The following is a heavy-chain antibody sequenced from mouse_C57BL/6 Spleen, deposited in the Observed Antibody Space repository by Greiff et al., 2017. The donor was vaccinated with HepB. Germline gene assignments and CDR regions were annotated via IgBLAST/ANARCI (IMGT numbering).Heavy chain of an antibody. Sequence: EVKLQESGPGLVKPSQSLSLTCSVTGYSITSGYYWNWIRQFPGNKLEWMGYISYDGSNNYNPSLKNRISITRDTSKNQFFLKLNSVTTEDTATYYCARDYDEGYFDVWGTGTTVTVSS. CDR3: ARDYDEGYFDV. CDR1: GYSITSGYY. V-gene: IGHV3-6*01. J-gene: IGHJ1*03. CDR2: ISYDGSN. D-gene: IGHD2-12*01.